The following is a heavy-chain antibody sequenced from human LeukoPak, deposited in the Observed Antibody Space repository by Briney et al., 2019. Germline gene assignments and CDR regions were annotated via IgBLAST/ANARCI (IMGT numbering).Heavy chain of an antibody. CDR1: GGSISSYY. Sequence: SETLSLTCTVSGGSISSYYWSWIRQPAGKGLEWIGRIYTSGSTNYNPSLKSRVTMSVDTSKNQFSLKLSSVTAADTAVYYCARGGYCSSTSCRYYYYYYYMDVWGKGTTVTVSS. CDR3: ARGGYCSSTSCRYYYYYYYMDV. D-gene: IGHD2-2*01. J-gene: IGHJ6*03. V-gene: IGHV4-4*07. CDR2: IYTSGST.